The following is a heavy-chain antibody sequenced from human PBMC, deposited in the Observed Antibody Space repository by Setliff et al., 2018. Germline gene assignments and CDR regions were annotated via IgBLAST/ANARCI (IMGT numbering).Heavy chain of an antibody. CDR1: GFTFTTYA. CDR2: ISSGGST. J-gene: IGHJ4*02. CDR3: VRILLSTKALDY. D-gene: IGHD1-26*01. V-gene: IGHV3-23*01. Sequence: GGSLRLSCAASGFTFTTYAMRWVRQAPGKGLEWVSSISSGGSTYYADSVKGRFTISRDNSKTTLYLQMNSLRAEDTAIYYCVRILLSTKALDYWGQGTLVTVSS.